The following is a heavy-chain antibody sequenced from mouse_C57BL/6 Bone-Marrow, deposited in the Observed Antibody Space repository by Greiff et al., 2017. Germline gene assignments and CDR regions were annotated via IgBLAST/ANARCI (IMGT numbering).Heavy chain of an antibody. V-gene: IGHV5-6*02. CDR2: ISRGGSYT. Sequence: DVMMVESGGDLVKPEGSLKLSCAASGFTFSSYGMSWVRQTPDKTLGWVATISRGGSYTYYPDSVKGRFTISRDNAKNTLFLQMSSLKSEDRAMYYCARHEGLRRFAYWGQGTLVTVSA. CDR3: ARHEGLRRFAY. J-gene: IGHJ3*01. D-gene: IGHD2-4*01. CDR1: GFTFSSYG.